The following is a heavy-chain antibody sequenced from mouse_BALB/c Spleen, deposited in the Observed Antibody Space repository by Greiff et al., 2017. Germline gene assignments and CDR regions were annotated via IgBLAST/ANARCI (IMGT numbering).Heavy chain of an antibody. CDR1: GFSLTGYG. Sequence: QVQLKQSGPGLVAPSQSLSITCTVSGFSLTGYGVNWVRQPPGKGLEWLGMIWGDGSTDYNSALKSRLSISTDNSKSQVFLKMSSLQTDDTARYYCARVGSYGYDQCYYYAMDYWGQGTSVTVSS. CDR3: ARVGSYGYDQCYYYAMDY. CDR2: IWGDGST. D-gene: IGHD2-2*01. V-gene: IGHV2-6-7*01. J-gene: IGHJ4*01.